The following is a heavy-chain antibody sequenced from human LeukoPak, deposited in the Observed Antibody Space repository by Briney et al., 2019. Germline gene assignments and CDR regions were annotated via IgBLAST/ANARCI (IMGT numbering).Heavy chain of an antibody. Sequence: PGRSLRLSCAASGFTFSSYGMHWVRQAPGKGLEWVAVIWYDGGNKYYADSVKGRFTISRDNSKNTLYLQMNSLRAEDTAVYYCAKDVAVAVNYFDYWGQGTLVTVSS. CDR1: GFTFSSYG. V-gene: IGHV3-33*06. CDR2: IWYDGGNK. J-gene: IGHJ4*02. D-gene: IGHD6-19*01. CDR3: AKDVAVAVNYFDY.